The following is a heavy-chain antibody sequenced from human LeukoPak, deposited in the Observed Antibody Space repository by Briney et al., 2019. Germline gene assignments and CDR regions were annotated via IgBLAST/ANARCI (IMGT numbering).Heavy chain of an antibody. Sequence: GGSLRLSCVASGFTFSSYGMHWVRQAPEKGLEWVANIKQDGSEKYYVDSVKGRFTISRDNAKNSLYLQMNSLRAEDTAVYYCARVYCSSTSCYEVDAFDIWGQGTMVTVSS. CDR1: GFTFSSYG. CDR2: IKQDGSEK. V-gene: IGHV3-7*01. J-gene: IGHJ3*02. D-gene: IGHD2-2*01. CDR3: ARVYCSSTSCYEVDAFDI.